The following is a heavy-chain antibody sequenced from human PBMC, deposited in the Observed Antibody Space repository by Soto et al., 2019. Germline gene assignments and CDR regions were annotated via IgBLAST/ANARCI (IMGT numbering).Heavy chain of an antibody. CDR1: GGTFSSYT. Sequence: QVQLVQSGAEVKKPGSSVKVSCKASGGTFSSYTISWVRQAPGQGLEWMGRIIPILGIANYAQKFQGRVTITADKSTSTAYMELSSLRSEDTAVYYCARGERYCSGGSCYDYYYYYMDVWCKGTTVTVSS. J-gene: IGHJ6*03. V-gene: IGHV1-69*02. CDR3: ARGERYCSGGSCYDYYYYYMDV. D-gene: IGHD2-15*01. CDR2: IIPILGIA.